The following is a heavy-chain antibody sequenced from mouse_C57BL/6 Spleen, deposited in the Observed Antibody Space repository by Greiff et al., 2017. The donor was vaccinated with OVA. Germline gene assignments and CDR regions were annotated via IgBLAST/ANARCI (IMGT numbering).Heavy chain of an antibody. V-gene: IGHV1-19*01. Sequence: EVQLQQSGPVLVKPGASVKMSCKASGYTFTDYYMNWVKQSHGKSLEWIGVINPYNGGTSYNQKFKGKATLTVDKSSSTAYMELNSLTTEDSADDDCASPVDSSGSGFAYWGQGTLVTVSA. D-gene: IGHD3-2*02. J-gene: IGHJ3*01. CDR1: GYTFTDYY. CDR3: ASPVDSSGSGFAY. CDR2: INPYNGGT.